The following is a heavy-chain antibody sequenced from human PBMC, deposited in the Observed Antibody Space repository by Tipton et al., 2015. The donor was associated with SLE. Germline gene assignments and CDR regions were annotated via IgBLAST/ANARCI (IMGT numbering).Heavy chain of an antibody. V-gene: IGHV4-34*09. D-gene: IGHD6-13*01. CDR3: ARDIAAAGGYNWFDP. CDR1: GGSFSGYF. CDR2: IYHSGTT. J-gene: IGHJ5*02. Sequence: TLSLTCAVYGGSFSGYFWAWIRQPPGKGLEWIGNIYHSGTTYYNPSLKSRVTISVDTSKNQFSLKLSSVTAADTAVYYCARDIAAAGGYNWFDPWGQGTLVTVSS.